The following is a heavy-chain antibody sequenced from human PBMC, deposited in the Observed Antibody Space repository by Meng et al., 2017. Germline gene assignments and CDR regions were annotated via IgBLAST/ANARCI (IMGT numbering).Heavy chain of an antibody. CDR1: GITLDDYT. Sequence: GEGVEGGGVGVSSKGTLRHSGAAPGITLDDYTMHWVGQVPGKGLELVSLISWDGGSTDYADSVKRRFNISRDNSKNSLYLQINSLRTEDTALYYCARGPHGPQYFQHWGQGTLVTVSS. CDR3: ARGPHGPQYFQH. V-gene: IGHV3-43*01. CDR2: ISWDGGST. J-gene: IGHJ1*01. D-gene: IGHD5-24*01.